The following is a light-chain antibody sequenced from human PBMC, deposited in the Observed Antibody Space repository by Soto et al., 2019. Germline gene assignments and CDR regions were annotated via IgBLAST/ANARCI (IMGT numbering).Light chain of an antibody. CDR2: AAS. J-gene: IGKJ2*01. Sequence: FTQSPGSVSWSPGESEPLSCRASQTVSITYLTWYQQKPGQAPRLLIYAASNRATGIPDKFSGSGSGADYSLTISRLEPEDSAVYYCHQYDKAPQTFGQGTKVDI. V-gene: IGKV3-20*01. CDR3: HQYDKAPQT. CDR1: QTVSITY.